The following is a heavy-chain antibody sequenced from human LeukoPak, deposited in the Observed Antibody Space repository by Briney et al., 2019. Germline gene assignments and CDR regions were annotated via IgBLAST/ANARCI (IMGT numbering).Heavy chain of an antibody. J-gene: IGHJ4*02. CDR1: GFTLPGHT. Sequence: GGSLRLSCAASGFTLPGHTMTWLRQAPGKGLEWVSIIGGRDDKTYYADSVKGRFTISRDNSKNTLYLQMNSLRAEDTAVYYCARDLAAAGTTLDYWGQGTLVTVSS. CDR2: IGGRDDKT. V-gene: IGHV3-23*01. D-gene: IGHD6-13*01. CDR3: ARDLAAAGTTLDY.